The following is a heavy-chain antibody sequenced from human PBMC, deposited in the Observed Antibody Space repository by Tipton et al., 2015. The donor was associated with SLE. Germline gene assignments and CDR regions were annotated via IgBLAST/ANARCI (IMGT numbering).Heavy chain of an antibody. CDR3: ARGLSGYSSSWFYYYYGMDV. V-gene: IGHV4-34*01. D-gene: IGHD6-13*01. CDR1: GGSFSGYY. CDR2: INHSGST. J-gene: IGHJ6*02. Sequence: GSLRLSCAVYGGSFSGYYWSWIRQPPGKGLEWIGEINHSGSTNYNPSLKSRVTISLDTSKNQFSLRLSSVTAADTAVYYCARGLSGYSSSWFYYYYGMDVWGQGTTVTVSS.